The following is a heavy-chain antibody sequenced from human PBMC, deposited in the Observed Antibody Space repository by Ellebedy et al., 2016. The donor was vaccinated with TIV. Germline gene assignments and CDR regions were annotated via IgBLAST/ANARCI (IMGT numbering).Heavy chain of an antibody. CDR3: ARGSDAPGSYDY. D-gene: IGHD3-10*01. V-gene: IGHV1-18*01. Sequence: ASVKVSXXASGYTFNHYGFSWVRQAPGQGLEWMGWISADNGDTRHAQKLQGRFTMTTDTSTTTAYMELRNLRSDDTAVYYCARGSDAPGSYDYWGQGTLVTVSS. J-gene: IGHJ4*02. CDR1: GYTFNHYG. CDR2: ISADNGDT.